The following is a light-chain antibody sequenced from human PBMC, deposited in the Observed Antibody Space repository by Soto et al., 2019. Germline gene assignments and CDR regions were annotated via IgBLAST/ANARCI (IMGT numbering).Light chain of an antibody. Sequence: QSALTQPASVSGSPGQSITISCTGTSGDIGSYNRVSWYQQHPGKAPKLIIYEVTDRPSGVSNRFSGSKSGNTASLTISGLQAEDEAEYYCSSYTNITTSASVFGTGTKLTVL. CDR2: EVT. V-gene: IGLV2-14*01. CDR3: SSYTNITTSASV. CDR1: SGDIGSYNR. J-gene: IGLJ1*01.